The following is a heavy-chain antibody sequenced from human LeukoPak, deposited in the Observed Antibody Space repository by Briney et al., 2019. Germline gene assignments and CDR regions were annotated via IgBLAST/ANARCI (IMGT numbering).Heavy chain of an antibody. Sequence: PSETLSLTCTVSGGSISSSYYWGWIRQPPGKGLEWIGSIYYSGSTYYNPSLKSRVTISVDTSKNQFSLKLSSVTAADTAVYYCARFMTTVTAYYFDYWGQGTLVTVSS. J-gene: IGHJ4*02. D-gene: IGHD4-17*01. V-gene: IGHV4-39*01. CDR3: ARFMTTVTAYYFDY. CDR2: IYYSGST. CDR1: GGSISSSYY.